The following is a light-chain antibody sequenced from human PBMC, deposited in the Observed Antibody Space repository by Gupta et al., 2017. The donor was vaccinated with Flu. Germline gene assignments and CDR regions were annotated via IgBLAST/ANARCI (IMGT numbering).Light chain of an antibody. Sequence: EIVLTQSPSTLSLSPGERATLSCRASQTISNNYLAWYQKKPGQAPRLLLYGASSRATGIPDKFSGSGSGTDFTLTISRLEPEDFAVYYCQQYGTSALYTFGQGTKLEI. CDR3: QQYGTSALYT. J-gene: IGKJ2*01. CDR1: QTISNNY. V-gene: IGKV3-20*01. CDR2: GAS.